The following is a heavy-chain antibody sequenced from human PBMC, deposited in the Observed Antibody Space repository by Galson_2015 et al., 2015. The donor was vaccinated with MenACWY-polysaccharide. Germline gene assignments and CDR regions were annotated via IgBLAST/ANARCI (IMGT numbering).Heavy chain of an antibody. D-gene: IGHD3-22*01. J-gene: IGHJ4*02. CDR2: FSGVDGLT. V-gene: IGHV3-23*01. CDR1: GFSLNDYA. CDR3: ATYPRLLPRPMGGYSFHN. Sequence: SLRLSCAISGFSLNDYALTWLRQTPGGGLQWVSTFSGVDGLTYYEDSVKGRFTISRDPSKDAVTLQMDSLRGDDSALYYCATYPRLLPRPMGGYSFHNWGQGTLVTVSS.